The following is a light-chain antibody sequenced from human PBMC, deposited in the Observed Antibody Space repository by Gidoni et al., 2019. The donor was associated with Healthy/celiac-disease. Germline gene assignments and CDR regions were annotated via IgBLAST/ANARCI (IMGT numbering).Light chain of an antibody. CDR1: QSVSSY. CDR2: DAS. CDR3: QQRSNWPPRIT. V-gene: IGKV3-11*01. J-gene: IGKJ3*01. Sequence: EMVLTQSPATLSLSPGERATLSCRASQSVSSYLAWYQQKPGQAPRLLIYDASNRATGIPARFIGSGSGTDFTHTISSLEPEDFAVYYCQQRSNWPPRITFGPXTKVDIK.